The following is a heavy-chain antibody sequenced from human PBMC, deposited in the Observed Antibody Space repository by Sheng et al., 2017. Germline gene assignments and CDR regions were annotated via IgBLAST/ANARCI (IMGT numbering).Heavy chain of an antibody. V-gene: IGHV1-69*04. CDR2: IVPFVGVT. CDR3: APQGFRGVVFDP. Sequence: QVQLVQSGAEVKKPGSSVKVSCKASGATISKYAISWVRQAPERGLEWMGGIVPFVGVTNYAQNFKGRVTITADISTNTAYMDLSRLTSDDTAVYYCAPQGFRGVVFDPWGRGNP. J-gene: IGHJ5*02. CDR1: GATISKYA. D-gene: IGHD3-10*01.